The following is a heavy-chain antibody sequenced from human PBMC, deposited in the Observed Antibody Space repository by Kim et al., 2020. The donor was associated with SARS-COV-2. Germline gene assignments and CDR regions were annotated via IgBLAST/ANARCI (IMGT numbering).Heavy chain of an antibody. V-gene: IGHV1-46*01. Sequence: ASVNVSCKASGYTFTSYYMHWVRQAPGQGLEWMGIINPSGGSTSYAQKFQGRVTMTRDTSTSTVYMELSSLRSEDTAVYYCARIIASGGWLQPAGDAFDIWGQGTMVTVSS. CDR1: GYTFTSYY. CDR3: ARIIASGGWLQPAGDAFDI. CDR2: INPSGGST. J-gene: IGHJ3*02. D-gene: IGHD5-12*01.